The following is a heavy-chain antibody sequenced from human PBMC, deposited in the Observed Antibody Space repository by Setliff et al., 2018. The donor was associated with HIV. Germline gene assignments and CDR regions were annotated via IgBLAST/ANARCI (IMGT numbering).Heavy chain of an antibody. J-gene: IGHJ6*02. CDR1: GDAFNSNA. CDR2: MNPKSGNT. CDR3: ARDVDHMMDV. V-gene: IGHV1-8*01. Sequence: GASVKVSCKTSGDAFNSNAISWVRQAPGQGLEWMGWMNPKSGNTGYAQKFEGRVAMTADTSTNNVHMYLSSLRSEDTAIYYCARDVDHMMDVWGPGTTVTVSS.